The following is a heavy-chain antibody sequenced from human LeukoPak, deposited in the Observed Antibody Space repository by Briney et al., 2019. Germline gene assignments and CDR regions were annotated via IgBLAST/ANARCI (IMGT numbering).Heavy chain of an antibody. V-gene: IGHV4-59*10. CDR3: ARVVLWRFDP. CDR2: IYTSGST. J-gene: IGHJ5*02. CDR1: GGSFSGYY. Sequence: SETLSLTCAVYGGSFSGYYWSWIRQPAGKGLEWIGRIYTSGSTNYNPSLKSRVTMSVDTSKNQFSLKLSSVTAADTAVYYCARVVLWRFDPWGQGTLVTVSS. D-gene: IGHD2-21*01.